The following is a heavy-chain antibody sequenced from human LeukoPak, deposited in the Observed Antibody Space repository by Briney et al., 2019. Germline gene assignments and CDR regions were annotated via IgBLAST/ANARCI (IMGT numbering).Heavy chain of an antibody. Sequence: ASVKVSCKASGYTFTGYYMHWVRQAPGQGLEWMGWINPNSGGTNYAQKFQGRVTMTRDTSISTAYMELSRLRSEDTAVYYCARESLGTTVRQKDYYFDYWGQGTLVTVSS. V-gene: IGHV1-2*02. CDR2: INPNSGGT. D-gene: IGHD4-17*01. J-gene: IGHJ4*02. CDR3: ARESLGTTVRQKDYYFDY. CDR1: GYTFTGYY.